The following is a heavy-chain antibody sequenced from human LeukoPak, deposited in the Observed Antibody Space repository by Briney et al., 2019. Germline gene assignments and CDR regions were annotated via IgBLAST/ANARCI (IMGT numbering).Heavy chain of an antibody. J-gene: IGHJ4*02. V-gene: IGHV3-53*01. CDR3: ARSATYGNFDY. D-gene: IGHD6-25*01. Sequence: GGSLRLSCAVSGFTVSSNHMSWVRQAPGKGLEWVSVIYSGGSTYNADSVKGRFTISRDNSKNTLYLQMNSLRAEDTAVYYCARSATYGNFDYWGQGTLVTVSS. CDR2: IYSGGST. CDR1: GFTVSSNH.